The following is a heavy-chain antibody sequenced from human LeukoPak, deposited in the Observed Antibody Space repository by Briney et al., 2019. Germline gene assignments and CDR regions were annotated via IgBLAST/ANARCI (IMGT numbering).Heavy chain of an antibody. CDR1: GFTFSNFW. CDR2: IKQDETEK. Sequence: HPGGSLRLSCTASGFTFSNFWMGWVRQAPGKGLEWVANIKQDETEKFYLGSVKGRFTISRDNAKNSLYLQMNSLRAEDTALYYCAKDIQYYYYYGMDVWGQGTTVTISS. V-gene: IGHV3-7*03. J-gene: IGHJ6*02. CDR3: AKDIQYYYYYGMDV.